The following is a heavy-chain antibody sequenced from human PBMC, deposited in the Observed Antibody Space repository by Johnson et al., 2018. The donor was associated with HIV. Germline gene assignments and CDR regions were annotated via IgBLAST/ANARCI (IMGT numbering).Heavy chain of an antibody. D-gene: IGHD1-26*01. CDR1: GFTFSSYG. V-gene: IGHV3-33*06. J-gene: IGHJ3*01. CDR3: AKDLFTEREDDVFDV. CDR2: IWYDGSNK. Sequence: QVQLVESGGGVVQPGRSLRLSCTASGFTFSSYGLHWVRQAPGKGLEWVAVIWYDGSNKYYADSVKGRFTISRDNSKNTLYLQMNSLRAEDTAVYYCAKDLFTEREDDVFDVWGQGTMVTGSS.